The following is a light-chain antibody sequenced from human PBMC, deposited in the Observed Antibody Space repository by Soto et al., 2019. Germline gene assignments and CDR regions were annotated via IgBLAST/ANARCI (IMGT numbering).Light chain of an antibody. CDR2: GAS. J-gene: IGKJ2*01. CDR1: QSLSSN. CDR3: QPYNGWPYT. Sequence: ELVMTQSPATLSVSPGERATLSCRASQSLSSNLAWYQQKPGQAPRLLIYGASARATGIPARFSGSGSGTEFTLAISSMQSEDFAIYYCQPYNGWPYTFGQGTRLEIK. V-gene: IGKV3-15*01.